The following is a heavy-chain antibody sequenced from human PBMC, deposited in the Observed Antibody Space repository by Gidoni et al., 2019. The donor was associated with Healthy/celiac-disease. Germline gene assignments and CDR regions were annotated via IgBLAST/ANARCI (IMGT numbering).Heavy chain of an antibody. V-gene: IGHV3-72*01. CDR1: GLTFSDHY. J-gene: IGHJ6*03. CDR2: TRNKANSYTT. CDR3: ARGVGVVVPAAIPIYYYYMDV. D-gene: IGHD2-2*01. Sequence: EVQLVESGGCLVQPGGSLRLSCAASGLTFSDHYMDWVRQAPGKGLEWVGRTRNKANSYTTEYAASVKGRFTISRDDSKNSLYLQMNSLKTEDTAVYYCARGVGVVVPAAIPIYYYYMDVWGKGTTVTVSS.